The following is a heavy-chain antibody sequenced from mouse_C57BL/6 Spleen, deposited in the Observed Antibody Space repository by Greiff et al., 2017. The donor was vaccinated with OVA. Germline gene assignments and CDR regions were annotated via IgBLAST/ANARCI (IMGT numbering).Heavy chain of an antibody. CDR3: ARSHSSGYSFAY. V-gene: IGHV1-64*01. D-gene: IGHD3-2*02. Sequence: QVQLQQPGAELVKPGASVKLSCKASGYTFTSYWMHWVKQRLGQGLEWIGMIHPNSGSTNYNEKFKSKATLTVDKSSSTAYMQLSSLTSEDSAVYYCARSHSSGYSFAYWGQGTLVTVSA. CDR1: GYTFTSYW. J-gene: IGHJ3*01. CDR2: IHPNSGST.